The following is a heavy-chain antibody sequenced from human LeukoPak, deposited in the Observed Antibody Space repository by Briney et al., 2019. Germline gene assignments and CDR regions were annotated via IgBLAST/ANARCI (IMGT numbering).Heavy chain of an antibody. J-gene: IGHJ6*02. D-gene: IGHD2-2*01. V-gene: IGHV3-11*01. CDR3: ARVGCSSTSCYYSYGMDV. Sequence: GGSLRLSCAASGFTFSDYYMSWIRHAPGKGLEWVSYISSSGSTIYYADSVKGRFTISRDNAKNSLYLQMNSLRAEDTAVYYCARVGCSSTSCYYSYGMDVWGQGTTVTVSS. CDR1: GFTFSDYY. CDR2: ISSSGSTI.